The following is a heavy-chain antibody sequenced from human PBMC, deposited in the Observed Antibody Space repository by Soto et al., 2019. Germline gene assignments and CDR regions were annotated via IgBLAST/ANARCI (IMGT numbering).Heavy chain of an antibody. V-gene: IGHV4-59*01. Sequence: ASETLSLTCTVSGGSISSYYWSWIRQPPGKGLEWIGYIYYSGSTNYNPSLKSRVTISVDTSKNQFSLKLSSVTAADTAVYYCARYGKYSSGWHWDYWGQGTLVTVSS. CDR2: IYYSGST. D-gene: IGHD6-19*01. CDR1: GGSISSYY. J-gene: IGHJ4*02. CDR3: ARYGKYSSGWHWDY.